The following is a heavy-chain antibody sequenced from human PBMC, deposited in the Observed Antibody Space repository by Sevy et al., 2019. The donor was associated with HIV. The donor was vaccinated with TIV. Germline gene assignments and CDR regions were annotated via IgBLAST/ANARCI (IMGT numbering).Heavy chain of an antibody. CDR1: GFTFSSYS. J-gene: IGHJ6*02. D-gene: IGHD1-26*01. Sequence: GGSLRLSCAASGFTFSSYSMHWVRQAPGKGLEWVSSISGLSNYIYYADSMKGRFSISRDNVKNSLYLQMNSLRAEDTAVYYCARSGGSYDYGMDVWGQGTTVTVSS. CDR3: ARSGGSYDYGMDV. V-gene: IGHV3-21*01. CDR2: ISGLSNYI.